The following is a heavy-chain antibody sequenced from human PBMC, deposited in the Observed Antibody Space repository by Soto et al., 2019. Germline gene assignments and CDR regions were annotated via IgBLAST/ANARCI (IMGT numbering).Heavy chain of an antibody. Sequence: QVQLVVSGGVLVKPRGSLRLSCAASGFSFRDYYMSWIRQAPGKGLEWVSYISGSGSTVYYADSVKGRFTISRDNTKNSLYMQMNSLRAEDTALYYCAGGTGRPLNADYWGQGTLVTVSS. J-gene: IGHJ4*02. D-gene: IGHD1-1*01. V-gene: IGHV3-11*01. CDR1: GFSFRDYY. CDR2: ISGSGSTV. CDR3: AGGTGRPLNADY.